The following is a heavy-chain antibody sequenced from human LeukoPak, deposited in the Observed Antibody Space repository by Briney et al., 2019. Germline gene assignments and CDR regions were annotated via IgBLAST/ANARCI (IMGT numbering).Heavy chain of an antibody. CDR1: GFTFSSYA. J-gene: IGHJ4*02. Sequence: GGSLRLSCAASGFTFSSYAMNWIRQAPGKGLEWVASVSSSGAYIYYADLMEGRFTISRDNAKNSLILQMNSLRAEDTAAYYCARGVGNYRYYFDSWGQGTLVTVSS. D-gene: IGHD3-22*01. CDR2: VSSSGAYI. CDR3: ARGVGNYRYYFDS. V-gene: IGHV3-21*01.